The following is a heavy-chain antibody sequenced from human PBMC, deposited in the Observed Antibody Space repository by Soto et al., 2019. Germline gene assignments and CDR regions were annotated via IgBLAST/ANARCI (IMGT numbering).Heavy chain of an antibody. V-gene: IGHV1-69*13. D-gene: IGHD6-6*01. J-gene: IGHJ6*02. Sequence: SVKVSCKAPGGTFSTYAISWVRQAPGQGLEWMGGIIPMFGTANYAQRFQDRVTITADESTNTAYMELSSLRSEDTAVYYCARRGLSSSSTFRYYYYGMDVWGQGTTVTVSS. CDR3: ARRGLSSSSTFRYYYYGMDV. CDR2: IIPMFGTA. CDR1: GGTFSTYA.